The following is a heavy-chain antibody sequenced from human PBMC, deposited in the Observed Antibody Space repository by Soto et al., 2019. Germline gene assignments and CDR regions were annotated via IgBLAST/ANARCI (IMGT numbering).Heavy chain of an antibody. CDR3: ARRYCSGGSYSGYYYYGMDV. Sequence: EVQLVESGGGLVKPGGSLRLSCAASGFTFSSYSMNWVRQAPGKGLEWVSSISSSSSYIYYADSVKGRFTISRDNAKNSLYLQMNSLRAEDTAVYYCARRYCSGGSYSGYYYYGMDVWCQGTTVTVSS. D-gene: IGHD2-15*01. CDR1: GFTFSSYS. J-gene: IGHJ6*02. CDR2: ISSSSSYI. V-gene: IGHV3-21*01.